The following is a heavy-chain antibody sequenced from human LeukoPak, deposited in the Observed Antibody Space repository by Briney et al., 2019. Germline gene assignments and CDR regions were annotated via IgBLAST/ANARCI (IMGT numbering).Heavy chain of an antibody. V-gene: IGHV5-51*01. D-gene: IGHD6-13*01. CDR1: GYSFTSYW. J-gene: IGHJ3*02. Sequence: GESLKISCKGSGYSFTSYWIGWVRQMPGKGLEWMGIIYPGDSDTRYSPSFQGQVTISADKPISTAYLQWSSLKASDTAMYYCASTQTAALDAFDIWGQGTMVTVSS. CDR2: IYPGDSDT. CDR3: ASTQTAALDAFDI.